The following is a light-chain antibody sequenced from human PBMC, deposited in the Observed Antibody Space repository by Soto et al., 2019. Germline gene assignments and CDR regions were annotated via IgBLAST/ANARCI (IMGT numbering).Light chain of an antibody. CDR1: QSVSSSY. CDR2: GAS. J-gene: IGKJ1*01. CDR3: QQYGSSPGT. Sequence: EIVLTQSPGTLSLSPGERATLSCRASQSVSSSYLAWYQQKPGQAPRLLIYGASSRATGIPDRFSGSGSGTDFTLIISRQEPEDFAVYYCQQYGSSPGTFGPGTKVEIK. V-gene: IGKV3-20*01.